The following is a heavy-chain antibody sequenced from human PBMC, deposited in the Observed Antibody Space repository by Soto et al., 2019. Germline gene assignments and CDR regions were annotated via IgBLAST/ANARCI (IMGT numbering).Heavy chain of an antibody. J-gene: IGHJ6*03. V-gene: IGHV3-23*01. CDR3: AKDGVGPGSDYFPYYYYYMDV. CDR2: ISGSGGST. Sequence: VGSLRLSCAASGFTFSSYAMNWVRQAPGKGLEWVSAISGSGGSTNYADSVKGRFTISRDNSKKTMFLQMNSLRAEDTAIYYCAKDGVGPGSDYFPYYYYYMDVWGKGTTVTVSS. D-gene: IGHD4-17*01. CDR1: GFTFSSYA.